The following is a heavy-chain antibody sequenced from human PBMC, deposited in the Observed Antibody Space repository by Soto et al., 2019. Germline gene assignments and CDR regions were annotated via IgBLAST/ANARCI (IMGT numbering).Heavy chain of an antibody. CDR2: ISSSSSYI. V-gene: IGHV3-21*01. Sequence: GGSLRLSCAASGFTFSSYSMNWVRQAPGKGLEWVSSISSSSSYIYYADSVKGRFTISRDNAKNSLYLQMNSLRADDTAVYYCARDIVLLWFGELLSSGFDYWGQGTLVTVSS. CDR1: GFTFSSYS. CDR3: ARDIVLLWFGELLSSGFDY. D-gene: IGHD3-10*01. J-gene: IGHJ4*02.